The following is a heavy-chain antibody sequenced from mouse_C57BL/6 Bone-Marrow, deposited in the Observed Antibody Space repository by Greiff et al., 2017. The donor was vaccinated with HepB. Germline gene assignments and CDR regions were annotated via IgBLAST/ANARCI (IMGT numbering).Heavy chain of an antibody. V-gene: IGHV10-1*01. CDR1: GFSFNTYA. CDR3: VRGYDGYHYAMDY. J-gene: IGHJ4*01. D-gene: IGHD2-3*01. CDR2: IRSKSNNYAT. Sequence: EVQRVESGGGLVQPKGSLKLSCAASGFSFNTYAMNWVRQAPGKGLEWVARIRSKSNNYATYYADSVKDRFTTSRDDSESMLYLQMNNLKTEDTAMYYCVRGYDGYHYAMDYWGQGTSVTVSS.